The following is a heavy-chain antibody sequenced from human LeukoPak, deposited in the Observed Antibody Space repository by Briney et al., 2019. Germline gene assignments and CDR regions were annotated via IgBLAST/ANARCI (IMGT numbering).Heavy chain of an antibody. Sequence: PSQTLSLTRTVSGGSISSGDYYWSWIRQPPGKGLEWIGYIYYSGSTYYNPSLKSRVTISVDTSKNQFSLKLSSVTAADTAVYYCARGRDPEGTAMVTDGAFDIWGQGTMVTVSS. J-gene: IGHJ3*02. CDR2: IYYSGST. V-gene: IGHV4-30-4*08. D-gene: IGHD5-18*01. CDR3: ARGRDPEGTAMVTDGAFDI. CDR1: GGSISSGDYY.